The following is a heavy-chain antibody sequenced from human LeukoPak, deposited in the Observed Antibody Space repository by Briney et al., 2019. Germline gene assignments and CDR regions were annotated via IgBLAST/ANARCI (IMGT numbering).Heavy chain of an antibody. V-gene: IGHV3-7*01. J-gene: IGHJ5*02. CDR3: ARDGTVTAGPFDP. D-gene: IGHD4-11*01. CDR1: GFTFSGYW. Sequence: GGSLRLSCAASGFTFSGYWMSWVRQAPGKGLEWVANIKPDGSDKYYVDSVKGRFTISRENAKNTLYLQMNSLRVEDTAVYYCARDGTVTAGPFDPWGRGTLVTVSS. CDR2: IKPDGSDK.